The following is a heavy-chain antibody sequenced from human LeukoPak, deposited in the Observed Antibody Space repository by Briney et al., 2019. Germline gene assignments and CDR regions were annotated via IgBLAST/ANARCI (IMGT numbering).Heavy chain of an antibody. V-gene: IGHV4-30-4*01. J-gene: IGHJ4*02. Sequence: PSQTLSLTCTVSGGSISSGDYYWSWIRQPPGKGLEWIGYIYYSGSTYYNPSLKSRVTISVDTSKNQFSLKLSSVTAADTAVYYCARGKYCSSTSCWRPFGYWGQGTLVTVSS. CDR1: GGSISSGDYY. CDR2: IYYSGST. D-gene: IGHD2-2*01. CDR3: ARGKYCSSTSCWRPFGY.